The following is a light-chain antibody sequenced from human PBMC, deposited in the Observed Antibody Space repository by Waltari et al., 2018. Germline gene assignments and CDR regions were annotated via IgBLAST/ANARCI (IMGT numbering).Light chain of an antibody. CDR2: DVN. J-gene: IGLJ3*02. Sequence: VSGSPGQSITISCTGTISDIGGYDYVSWYQQYPGEAPKLMIHDVNKRPSGVSHRFSGSKSGDTASLTISGLQADDEATYYCSSYTTISTWVFGGGTRVTVL. V-gene: IGLV2-14*04. CDR3: SSYTTISTWV. CDR1: ISDIGGYDY.